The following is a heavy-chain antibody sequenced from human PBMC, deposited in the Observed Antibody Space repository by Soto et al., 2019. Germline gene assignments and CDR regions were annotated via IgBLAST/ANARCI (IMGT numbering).Heavy chain of an antibody. D-gene: IGHD2-15*01. CDR1: GYSFTKYW. Sequence: GESLKISCKGSGYSFTKYWIIWVRQVPAKGLEWMGRIDTSYSYSHYSPSFQGHVTISVDKSISTGYLQWSSLKASDTAMYYCARYCSSSSCSQLYGMDVWGQGTTVTVSS. CDR3: ARYCSSSSCSQLYGMDV. CDR2: IDTSYSYS. J-gene: IGHJ6*02. V-gene: IGHV5-10-1*01.